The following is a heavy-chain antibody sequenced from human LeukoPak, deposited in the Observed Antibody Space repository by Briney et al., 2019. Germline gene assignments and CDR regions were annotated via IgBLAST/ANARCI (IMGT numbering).Heavy chain of an antibody. CDR2: NSGSGGST. D-gene: IGHD6-19*01. Sequence: PGGSLRLSCAASGFTFSSYGMSWIRQAPGKGLEWVSANSGSGGSTYYADSVKGRFTISRDNAKNSLYLQMNSLRAEDTAVYYCARGGEQWLVRYNWFDPWGQGTLVTVSS. V-gene: IGHV3-23*01. J-gene: IGHJ5*02. CDR1: GFTFSSYG. CDR3: ARGGEQWLVRYNWFDP.